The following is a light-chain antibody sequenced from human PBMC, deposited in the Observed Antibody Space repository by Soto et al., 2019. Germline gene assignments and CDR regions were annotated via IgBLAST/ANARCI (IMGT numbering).Light chain of an antibody. V-gene: IGKV3-11*01. Sequence: EIVLTQSPATLSLSPGERATLSCRASQSVGVYLAWYQQKPGQAPRLLIYVASNKATCIPPRFSGSGSGTDFTLTIRSLESEDFAVYYCQHRTNRPLTFGGGTRVEIK. J-gene: IGKJ4*01. CDR2: VAS. CDR3: QHRTNRPLT. CDR1: QSVGVY.